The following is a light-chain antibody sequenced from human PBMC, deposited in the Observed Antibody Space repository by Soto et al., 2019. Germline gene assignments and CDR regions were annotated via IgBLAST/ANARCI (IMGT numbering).Light chain of an antibody. CDR2: DVD. Sequence: QSALTQPASVSGSPGQSITISCSGTSSDVGGYNYVSWYQQHPGKAPKLMIYDVDNRPSGFSNRFSGSKSGNTASLTISGLQAEDEADYFCSSYTSITTYVFGTGTKVTVL. V-gene: IGLV2-14*03. CDR3: SSYTSITTYV. J-gene: IGLJ1*01. CDR1: SSDVGGYNY.